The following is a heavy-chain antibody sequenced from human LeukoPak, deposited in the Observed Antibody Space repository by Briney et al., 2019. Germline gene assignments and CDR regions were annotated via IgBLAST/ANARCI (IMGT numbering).Heavy chain of an antibody. J-gene: IGHJ4*02. CDR1: GFTFSSYW. D-gene: IGHD2-2*02. CDR2: INGDGSST. Sequence: GGSLRLSCAASGFTFSSYWIHWVRHAPGKGLVWVSRINGDGSSTSYADSVKGRFTISRDNAKNTLYLQMNSLRAEDTAVYYCATPPTIHGYWGQGTLVTVSS. V-gene: IGHV3-74*01. CDR3: ATPPTIHGY.